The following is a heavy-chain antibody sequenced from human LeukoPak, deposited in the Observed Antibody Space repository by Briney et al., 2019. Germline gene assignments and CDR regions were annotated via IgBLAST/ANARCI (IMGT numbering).Heavy chain of an antibody. CDR3: ARGRDYDFWSGSLWFDP. V-gene: IGHV4-4*07. CDR2: IYTSGST. Sequence: PSETLSLTCTVSGGSISSYYWSWIRQPAGKGLEWIGRIYTSGSTNYNPSLKSRVTRSVDTSKNQFSLKLSSVTAADTAVYYCARGRDYDFWSGSLWFDPWGQGTLVTVSS. D-gene: IGHD3-3*01. CDR1: GGSISSYY. J-gene: IGHJ5*02.